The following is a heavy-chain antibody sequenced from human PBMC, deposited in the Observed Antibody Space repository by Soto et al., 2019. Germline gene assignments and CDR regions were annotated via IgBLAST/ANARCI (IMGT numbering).Heavy chain of an antibody. CDR3: AKGIKYSSSWLFDY. D-gene: IGHD6-13*01. CDR2: ISGSGGST. Sequence: GGSLRLSCAASGFTFSSYAMRWVRQAPGKGLEWVSAISGSGGSTYYADSVKGRFTISRDNSKNTLYLQMNSLRAEDTAVYYCAKGIKYSSSWLFDYWGQGTLVTVSS. V-gene: IGHV3-23*01. CDR1: GFTFSSYA. J-gene: IGHJ4*02.